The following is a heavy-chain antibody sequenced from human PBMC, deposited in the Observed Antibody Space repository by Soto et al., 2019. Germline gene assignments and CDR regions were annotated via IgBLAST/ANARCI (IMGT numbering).Heavy chain of an antibody. J-gene: IGHJ6*02. V-gene: IGHV4-31*03. CDR2: IYYSGST. Sequence: KSSETLPLTCTVSGGSISSGGYYWSWIRQHPGKGLEWIGYIYYSGSTYYNPSLKSRVTISVDTSKNQFSLKLSSVTAADTAVYYCARLLVYYYGSGSYFCWNYYYGMDVWGQGTTVTVSS. D-gene: IGHD3-10*01. CDR3: ARLLVYYYGSGSYFCWNYYYGMDV. CDR1: GGSISSGGYY.